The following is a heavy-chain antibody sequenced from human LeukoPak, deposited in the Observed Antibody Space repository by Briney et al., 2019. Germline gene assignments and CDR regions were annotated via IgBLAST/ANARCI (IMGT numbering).Heavy chain of an antibody. D-gene: IGHD3-10*01. CDR3: ARELRGEDAFDI. CDR1: GFTFSSYA. CDR2: ISYDGSNK. J-gene: IGHJ3*02. Sequence: GGSLRLSCAASGFTFSSYAMHWVRQAPGKGLEWVAVISYDGSNKYYADSVKGRFTISRDNSKNTLYLQMNSLRAEDTAVYYCARELRGEDAFDIWGQGTMVTVSS. V-gene: IGHV3-30-3*01.